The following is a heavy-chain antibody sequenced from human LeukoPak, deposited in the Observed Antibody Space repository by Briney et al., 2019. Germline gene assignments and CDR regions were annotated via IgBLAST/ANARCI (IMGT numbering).Heavy chain of an antibody. CDR3: ARAYGDYPGRNWFDP. Sequence: PSQTLSLTCTVSGGSISSGSYYWSWIRQPAGKGLEWIGRIYTSGSTNYNPSLKSRVTISVDTSKNQFSLKLSSVTAADTAVYYCARAYGDYPGRNWFDPWGQGTLVTVSS. V-gene: IGHV4-61*02. D-gene: IGHD4-17*01. J-gene: IGHJ5*02. CDR1: GGSISSGSYY. CDR2: IYTSGST.